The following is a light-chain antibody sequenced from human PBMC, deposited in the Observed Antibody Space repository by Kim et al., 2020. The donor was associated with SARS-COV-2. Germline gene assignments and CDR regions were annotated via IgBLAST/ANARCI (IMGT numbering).Light chain of an antibody. Sequence: SVRDRVTVSCHATQYINKELNWYQQTPRKAPEVLIYDASDLETGVPSRFSGSGSGTYFTITISSLQPEDVATYYCQQFHNLPWTFGLGTKVDIK. V-gene: IGKV1-33*01. J-gene: IGKJ1*01. CDR3: QQFHNLPWT. CDR1: QYINKE. CDR2: DAS.